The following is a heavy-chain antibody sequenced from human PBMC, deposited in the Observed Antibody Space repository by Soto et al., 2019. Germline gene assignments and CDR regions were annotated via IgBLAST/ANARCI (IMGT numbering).Heavy chain of an antibody. CDR3: ARRERYYGSPGWFDH. CDR2: VYYNENT. CDR1: GGSISSFTYY. Sequence: SETLSLTCSVSGGSISSFTYYWGWIRQPPGKGLEWIGTVYYNENTYYNPSLKSRVTITVDTAKNQFSLNLRSVTAADTAMYFRARRERYYGSPGWFDHWAPGTLVTVSS. D-gene: IGHD3-10*01. J-gene: IGHJ5*02. V-gene: IGHV4-39*01.